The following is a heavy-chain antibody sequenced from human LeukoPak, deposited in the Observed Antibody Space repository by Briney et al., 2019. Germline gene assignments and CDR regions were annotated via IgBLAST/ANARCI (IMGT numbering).Heavy chain of an antibody. Sequence: PGGSLRLSCATSGFTFSHYGMHWVRQAPGKGLEWVSSISSSTSYIYYADSVKGRFTISRDNAKNSLYLQMNSLRAEDTAVYYCARGGTHYYYYYMDVWGKGTTVTVSS. CDR2: ISSSTSYI. CDR1: GFTFSHYG. CDR3: ARGGTHYYYYYMDV. D-gene: IGHD3-16*01. J-gene: IGHJ6*03. V-gene: IGHV3-21*01.